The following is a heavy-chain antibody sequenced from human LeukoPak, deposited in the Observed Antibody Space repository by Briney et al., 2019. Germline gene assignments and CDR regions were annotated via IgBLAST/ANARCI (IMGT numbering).Heavy chain of an antibody. Sequence: ASVKVSCKASGYTFTGYYMHWVRQAPGQGLEWMGWINPNSGGTNYAQKLQGRVTMTTDTSTSTAYMELRSLRSDDTAVYYCARSSGIVGATTPFDYWGQGTLVTVSS. J-gene: IGHJ4*02. CDR3: ARSSGIVGATTPFDY. CDR2: INPNSGGT. CDR1: GYTFTGYY. V-gene: IGHV1-2*02. D-gene: IGHD1-26*01.